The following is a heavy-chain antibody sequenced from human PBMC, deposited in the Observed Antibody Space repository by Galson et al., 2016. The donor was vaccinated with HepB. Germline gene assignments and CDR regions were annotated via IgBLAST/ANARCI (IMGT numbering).Heavy chain of an antibody. CDR1: GFSIADYD. D-gene: IGHD2-15*01. Sequence: SLRLSCAASGFSIADYDMHWVRQAPGKGLEWVSGISWNTDNIDYVENVKGRFTISRDNAKNSLYLQMNSLRTEDTALYYCAKDRDEDAGGFDKWGQGTLVTVSS. CDR2: ISWNTDNI. V-gene: IGHV3-9*01. J-gene: IGHJ4*02. CDR3: AKDRDEDAGGFDK.